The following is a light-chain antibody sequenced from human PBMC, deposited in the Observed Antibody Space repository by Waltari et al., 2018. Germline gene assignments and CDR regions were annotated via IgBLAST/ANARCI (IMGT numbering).Light chain of an antibody. V-gene: IGLV8-61*01. Sequence: QTVVTQEPSLSVSPGGTVTLTCALSSGSLSTTSYATWYQQTPGQAPRTLVYKANARSSGGPDRFSGSSIGNTAALTITGAQADDESDYYCALYMGSGIWVFGGGTRLTVL. CDR3: ALYMGSGIWV. CDR1: SGSLSTTSY. J-gene: IGLJ3*02. CDR2: KAN.